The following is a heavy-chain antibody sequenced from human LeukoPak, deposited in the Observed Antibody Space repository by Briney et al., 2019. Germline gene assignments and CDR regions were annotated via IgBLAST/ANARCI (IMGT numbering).Heavy chain of an antibody. Sequence: SETLSLTCAVYGGSFSGYYWSWIRQPPGKGLEWIGEINHSGSTNYNPSLKSRVTISVDTSKNQFSLKLSSVTAADTAVYYCERGTRPFDYWGQGTLVTVSS. CDR1: GGSFSGYY. CDR2: INHSGST. CDR3: ERGTRPFDY. J-gene: IGHJ4*02. V-gene: IGHV4-34*01.